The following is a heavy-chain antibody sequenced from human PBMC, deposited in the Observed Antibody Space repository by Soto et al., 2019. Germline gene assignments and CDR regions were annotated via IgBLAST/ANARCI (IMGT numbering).Heavy chain of an antibody. J-gene: IGHJ4*02. D-gene: IGHD4-17*01. CDR1: GGSISSGCYY. Sequence: SETLSLTCTVSGGSISSGCYYWSWIRQHPGKGLEWIGYIYYSGSTYYNPSLKSRVTISVDTSKNQFSLKLSSVTAADTAVYYCAATVTDRPYYFDYWGQGTLVTVSS. CDR3: AATVTDRPYYFDY. V-gene: IGHV4-31*03. CDR2: IYYSGST.